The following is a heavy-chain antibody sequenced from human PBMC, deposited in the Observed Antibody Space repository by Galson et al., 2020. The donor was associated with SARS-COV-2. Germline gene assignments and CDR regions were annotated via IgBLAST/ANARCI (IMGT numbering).Heavy chain of an antibody. V-gene: IGHV1-2*04. D-gene: IGHD3-16*01. CDR3: ARDRIHGGGDWYFDL. Sequence: CEASGSTNNRHYINWVRHAPGQGLECMGWIHHNRGGTNYAQKFQGWVTMTRDTSISTAYMELSRLRSDDTAVYYCARDRIHGGGDWYFDLWGRGTLVTVSS. J-gene: IGHJ2*01. CDR1: GSTNNRHY. CDR2: IHHNRGGT.